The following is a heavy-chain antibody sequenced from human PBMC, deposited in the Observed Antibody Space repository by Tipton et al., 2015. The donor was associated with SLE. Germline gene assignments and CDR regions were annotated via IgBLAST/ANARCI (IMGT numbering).Heavy chain of an antibody. CDR3: ARAGSWSVDY. J-gene: IGHJ4*02. CDR1: GGSISSGSYY. Sequence: TLSLTCTVSGGSISSGSYYWSWIRQPPGKGLEWIGEINHSGSTNYNPSLKSRVTISLDTSKNQFSLKLSSVTAADTAVYYCARAGSWSVDYWGQGTLVTVSS. D-gene: IGHD6-13*01. CDR2: INHSGST. V-gene: IGHV4-39*07.